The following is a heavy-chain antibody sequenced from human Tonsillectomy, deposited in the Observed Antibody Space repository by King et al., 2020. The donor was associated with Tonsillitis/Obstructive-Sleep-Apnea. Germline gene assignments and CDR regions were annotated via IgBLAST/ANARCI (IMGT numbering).Heavy chain of an antibody. CDR1: GGSISSYY. J-gene: IGHJ4*02. V-gene: IGHV4-59*01. Sequence: VQLQESGPGLVKPSETLSLTCTVSGGSISSYYWSWIRQPPGKGLEWIGYIYYSGSTNYNPSLKSRVTISVDTSKNQFSLKLSSVTAADTAVYYCAGGSGFSSSWYTFDYWGQGTLVTVSS. CDR3: AGGSGFSSSWYTFDY. CDR2: IYYSGST. D-gene: IGHD6-13*01.